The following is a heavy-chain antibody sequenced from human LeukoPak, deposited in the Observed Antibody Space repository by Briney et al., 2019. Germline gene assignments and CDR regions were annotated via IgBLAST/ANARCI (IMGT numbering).Heavy chain of an antibody. CDR1: GYSISSGYY. V-gene: IGHV4-38-2*01. CDR3: ARRSGSYRAGAEYFQH. D-gene: IGHD1-26*01. Sequence: SETLSHTCAVSGYSISSGYYWGWIRQSPGKGLEWIGSIYHSGSTYYNPSLKSRVTISVDTSKNHFSLRLSSVTAADTAVYYCARRSGSYRAGAEYFQHWGRGTLDTVSS. CDR2: IYHSGST. J-gene: IGHJ1*01.